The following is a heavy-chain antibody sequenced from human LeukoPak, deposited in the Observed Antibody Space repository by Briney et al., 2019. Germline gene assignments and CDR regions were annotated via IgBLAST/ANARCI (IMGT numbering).Heavy chain of an antibody. D-gene: IGHD3-10*01. CDR2: ISAYNGDT. Sequence: ASVKVSCKASGYTFTRYGISWVRQAPGQGLEWMGWISAYNGDTNYAQKVQGRVTMTRNTSISTAYMELSSLRSEDTAVYYCARVGWFGEPADYWGQGTLVTVSS. V-gene: IGHV1-18*01. CDR1: GYTFTRYG. CDR3: ARVGWFGEPADY. J-gene: IGHJ4*02.